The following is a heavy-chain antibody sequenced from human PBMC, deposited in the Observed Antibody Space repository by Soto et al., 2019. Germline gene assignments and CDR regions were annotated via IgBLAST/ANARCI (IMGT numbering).Heavy chain of an antibody. D-gene: IGHD4-17*01. CDR1: GGSISSSSYY. CDR2: IYYSGST. CDR3: ARRNTVTTSDYYYYYYMDV. V-gene: IGHV4-39*01. Sequence: PSETLSLTCTVSGGSISSSSYYWGWIRQPPGKGLEWIGSIYYSGSTYYNPSLKSRVTISVDTSKNQFSLKLSSVTAADTAVYYCARRNTVTTSDYYYYYYMDVWGKGTTVTVSS. J-gene: IGHJ6*03.